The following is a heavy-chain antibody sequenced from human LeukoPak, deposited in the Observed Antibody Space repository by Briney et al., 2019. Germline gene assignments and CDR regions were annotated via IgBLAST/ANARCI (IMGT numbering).Heavy chain of an antibody. V-gene: IGHV1-2*04. D-gene: IGHD2-15*01. CDR2: INPNSGGT. CDR3: ARQGGSGYCSGGSCRPMKNYYYYYGMDV. Sequence: ASVKVSCKASGYTFTGYYMHWVRQAPGQGLEWMGWINPNSGGTNYAQKFQGWVTMTRDTSISTAYMELSRLRSDDTAVYYCARQGGSGYCSGGSCRPMKNYYYYYGMDVGGKGTTVTVSS. J-gene: IGHJ6*04. CDR1: GYTFTGYY.